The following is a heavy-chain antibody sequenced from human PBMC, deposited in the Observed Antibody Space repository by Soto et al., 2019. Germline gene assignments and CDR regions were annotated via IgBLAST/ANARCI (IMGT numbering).Heavy chain of an antibody. Sequence: SVGGLVQPGGSLRLSCAASGFTFSSYSMNWVRQAPGKGLEWVSYTSSGSATIYYADSVKGRFTISRDNAKNSLYLQMNSLRDEDTAVYYCARDSASYSSSSGSYWYFDLWGRGTLVTVSS. CDR3: ARDSASYSSSSGSYWYFDL. V-gene: IGHV3-48*02. D-gene: IGHD6-6*01. J-gene: IGHJ2*01. CDR1: GFTFSSYS. CDR2: TSSGSATI.